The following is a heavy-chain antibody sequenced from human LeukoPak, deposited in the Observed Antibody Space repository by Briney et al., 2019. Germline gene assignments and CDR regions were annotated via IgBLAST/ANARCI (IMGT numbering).Heavy chain of an antibody. CDR2: ISSNGGST. Sequence: PGGSLRLSCAASGFTFSSYAMHWVRQAPGKGLEYVSAISSNGGSTYYANSVKGRFTISRDNSKNTLYLQMGSLRAEDMAVYYCAKERTTVIGGWTWGQGTLVSVSS. CDR3: AKERTTVIGGWT. D-gene: IGHD1-1*01. J-gene: IGHJ5*02. V-gene: IGHV3-64*01. CDR1: GFTFSSYA.